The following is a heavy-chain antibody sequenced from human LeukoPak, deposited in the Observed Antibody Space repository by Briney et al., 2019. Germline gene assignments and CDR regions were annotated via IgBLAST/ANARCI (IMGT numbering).Heavy chain of an antibody. V-gene: IGHV3-11*04. CDR1: GFTFSDFS. J-gene: IGHJ4*02. Sequence: GGSLRLSCAASGFTFSDFSISWIRQAPGKGLEWVSYIRSSGSTIYYADSVKGRFTIFRDNAKKSVDLQMNSLRAEDTAVYYCVRRRSFDYWGQGTLVTVSS. D-gene: IGHD1-14*01. CDR3: VRRRSFDY. CDR2: IRSSGSTI.